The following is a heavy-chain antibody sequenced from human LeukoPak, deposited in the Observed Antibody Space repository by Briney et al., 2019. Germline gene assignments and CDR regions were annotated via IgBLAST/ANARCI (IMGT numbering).Heavy chain of an antibody. J-gene: IGHJ5*02. V-gene: IGHV5-51*03. D-gene: IGHD2-2*01. CDR2: IYPGDSDT. Sequence: PGESLKLSCEGSGYSFTTYWIGWVRQMPGKGLECMGIIYPGDSDTRYSPSVQGQVTISADKSISTAYLQWSSLKASDTAIYYCARGRLGSSTNWGWFDPWGQGTLVTVSS. CDR3: ARGRLGSSTNWGWFDP. CDR1: GYSFTTYW.